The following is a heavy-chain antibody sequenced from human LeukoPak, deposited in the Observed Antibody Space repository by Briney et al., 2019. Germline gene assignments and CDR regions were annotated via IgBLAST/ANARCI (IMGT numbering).Heavy chain of an antibody. Sequence: GGSLRLSCVASGLNFDDSAMHWVRQAPGKGLEWVSLISADGGSTFSADSVKGRFSIPRDNSKNSLYLQMNSLRSEDTAMYYCAKESGKFDYWGQGTLVAVSS. J-gene: IGHJ4*02. CDR1: GLNFDDSA. CDR2: ISADGGST. CDR3: AKESGKFDY. V-gene: IGHV3-43*02.